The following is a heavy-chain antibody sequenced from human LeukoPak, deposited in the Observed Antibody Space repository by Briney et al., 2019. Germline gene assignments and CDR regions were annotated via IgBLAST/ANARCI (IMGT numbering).Heavy chain of an antibody. J-gene: IGHJ6*04. CDR2: ISRSGGNS. D-gene: IGHD3-10*01. CDR3: ARAFMVRGVIISALFDV. V-gene: IGHV3-23*01. Sequence: GGSLRLSCEASGFTQNAMGWVRQAPGKGLECVASISRSGGNSHYADSVKGRFTISRDNAKNSLYLQMNSLRAEDTAVYYCARAFMVRGVIISALFDVWGKGTTVTVSS. CDR1: GFTQNA.